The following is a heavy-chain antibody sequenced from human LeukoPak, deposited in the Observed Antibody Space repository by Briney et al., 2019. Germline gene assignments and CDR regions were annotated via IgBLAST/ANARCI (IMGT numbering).Heavy chain of an antibody. CDR2: ISAYNGNT. J-gene: IGHJ5*02. CDR1: GYTFTSYG. Sequence: ASVKLSCAASGYTFTSYGMSWVRQAPGQGLEWMGWISAYNGNTNYAQYLQGRVTMTTDTSTSTTYMELRSLRADDTAVYYCAIVRNRTGPMGRFDLWGQGTLVTVSS. V-gene: IGHV1-18*01. D-gene: IGHD3/OR15-3a*01. CDR3: AIVRNRTGPMGRFDL.